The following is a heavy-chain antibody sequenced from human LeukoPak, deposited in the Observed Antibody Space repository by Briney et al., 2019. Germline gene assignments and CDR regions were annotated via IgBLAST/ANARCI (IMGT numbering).Heavy chain of an antibody. CDR2: IYTSGST. V-gene: IGHV4-4*07. Sequence: SETLSLTCTVSGGSISSYYWSWIRQPAGKGLEWIGRIYTSGSTNYNPSLESRVTMSVDTSKNQFSLKLSPVTAADTAVYYCARWTSLATYLDYWGQGTLVTVSS. CDR3: ARWTSLATYLDY. CDR1: GGSISSYY. D-gene: IGHD2-15*01. J-gene: IGHJ4*02.